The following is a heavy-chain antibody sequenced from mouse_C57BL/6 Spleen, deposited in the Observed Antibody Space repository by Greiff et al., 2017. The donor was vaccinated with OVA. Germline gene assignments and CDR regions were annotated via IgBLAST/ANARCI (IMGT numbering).Heavy chain of an antibody. Sequence: DVKLVESGGGLVKPGGSLKLSCADSGFTFSDYGMHWVRQAPEKGLEWVAYISSGSSTIYYADTVKGRFTISRDNAKNTLFLQMTSLRSEDTAMYYCARTDVDYWGQGTTLTVSS. V-gene: IGHV5-17*01. J-gene: IGHJ2*01. CDR2: ISSGSSTI. CDR1: GFTFSDYG. CDR3: ARTDVDY.